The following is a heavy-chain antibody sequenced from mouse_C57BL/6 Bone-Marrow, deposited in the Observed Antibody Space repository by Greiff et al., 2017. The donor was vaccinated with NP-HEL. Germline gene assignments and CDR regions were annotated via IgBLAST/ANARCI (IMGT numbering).Heavy chain of an antibody. CDR1: GFNIKDDY. CDR2: IDPENGDT. D-gene: IGHD1-1*01. J-gene: IGHJ4*01. V-gene: IGHV14-4*01. CDR3: TTDPITTVVGGAMDY. Sequence: EVQGVESGAELVRPGASVKLSCTASGFNIKDDYMHWVKQRPEQGLEWIGWIDPENGDTEYASKFQGKATITADTSSNTAYLQLSSLTSEDTAVYYCTTDPITTVVGGAMDYWGQGTSVTVSS.